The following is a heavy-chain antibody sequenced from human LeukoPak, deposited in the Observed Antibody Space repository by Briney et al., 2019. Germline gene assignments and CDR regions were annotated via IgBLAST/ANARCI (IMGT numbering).Heavy chain of an antibody. CDR2: INTDGGYT. CDR1: GFIASGDR. J-gene: IGHJ4*02. CDR3: TRELTGPLDY. V-gene: IGHV3-74*01. Sequence: GGSLRLSCAAPGFIASGDRMQWVRQAPGKGLVWVSRINTDGGYTSYADSVKGRFTISRDNAKNTLYLQMNSLRAEDTAVYYCTRELTGPLDYWGQGTLVTVSS. D-gene: IGHD1-14*01.